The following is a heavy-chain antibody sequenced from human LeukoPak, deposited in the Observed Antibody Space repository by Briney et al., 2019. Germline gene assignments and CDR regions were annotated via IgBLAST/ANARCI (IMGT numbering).Heavy chain of an antibody. CDR3: ARSYYYGSGSYFD. J-gene: IGHJ4*02. Sequence: GTSLRLSCAGSGFTFRNFAMHWVRQAPGKGLEWVAVLSNDGSNKDYADSVKGRLTISRDNSKNTLYLQMNSLRPEDTAVYYCARSYYYGSGSYFDWGQGTLVTVSS. D-gene: IGHD3-10*01. CDR1: GFTFRNFA. CDR2: LSNDGSNK. V-gene: IGHV3-30-3*01.